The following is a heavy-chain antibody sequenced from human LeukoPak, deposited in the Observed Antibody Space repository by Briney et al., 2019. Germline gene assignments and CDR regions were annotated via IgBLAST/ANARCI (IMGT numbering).Heavy chain of an antibody. CDR2: IYPGDSDT. J-gene: IGHJ4*02. Sequence: GESLKISCKGSGYSFTSYWIGWVRQMPGKGLEWMGIIYPGDSDTRYSPSFQGQVTISADKSISTAYLQWSSLKASDTAMYYCARHARSYYYDSSGYYDGNFDYWGQGTLVTVFS. CDR3: ARHARSYYYDSSGYYDGNFDY. V-gene: IGHV5-51*01. CDR1: GYSFTSYW. D-gene: IGHD3-22*01.